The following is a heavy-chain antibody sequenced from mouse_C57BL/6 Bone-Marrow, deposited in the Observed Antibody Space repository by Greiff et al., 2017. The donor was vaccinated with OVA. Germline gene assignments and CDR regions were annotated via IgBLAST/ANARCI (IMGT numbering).Heavy chain of an antibody. V-gene: IGHV10-1*01. Sequence: EVKLMESGGGLVQPKGSLKLSCAASGFSFNTYAMNWVRQAPGKGLEWVARIRSKSNNYATYYADSVKDRFTISRDDSESMLYLQMNNLKTEDTARYYCVRQGADGNYGDYWGQGTTLTVSS. D-gene: IGHD2-1*01. J-gene: IGHJ2*01. CDR2: IRSKSNNYAT. CDR1: GFSFNTYA. CDR3: VRQGADGNYGDY.